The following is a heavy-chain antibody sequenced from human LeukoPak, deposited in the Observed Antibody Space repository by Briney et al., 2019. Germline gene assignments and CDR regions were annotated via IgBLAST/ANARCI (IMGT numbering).Heavy chain of an antibody. Sequence: SVKVSCKASGGTFTSYAISWVRQAPGQGLEWMGRIIPILGIANYAQKFQGRVTITADKSTSTAYMELSSLRSEDTAVYYCARHRFASPLDYWGQGTLVTVSS. D-gene: IGHD2-21*01. CDR1: GGTFTSYA. J-gene: IGHJ4*02. V-gene: IGHV1-69*04. CDR3: ARHRFASPLDY. CDR2: IIPILGIA.